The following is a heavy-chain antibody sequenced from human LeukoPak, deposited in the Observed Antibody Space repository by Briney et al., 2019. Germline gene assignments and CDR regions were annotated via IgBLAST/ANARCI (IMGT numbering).Heavy chain of an antibody. CDR2: IYYSGST. V-gene: IGHV4-39*01. CDR3: ARSMGQGGDAFDI. Sequence: PSETLSLTCTVSGGSISSSSYYWGWIRQPPGKGREWIGSIYYSGSTYYNPSLKSRVTISVDTSKNQFSLTLSSVTAADTAVYYCARSMGQGGDAFDIWGQGTMVTVSS. D-gene: IGHD1-26*01. CDR1: GGSISSSSYY. J-gene: IGHJ3*02.